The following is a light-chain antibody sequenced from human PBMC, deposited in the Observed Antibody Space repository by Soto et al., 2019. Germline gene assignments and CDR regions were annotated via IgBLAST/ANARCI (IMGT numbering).Light chain of an antibody. CDR1: QSISSY. J-gene: IGKJ1*01. Sequence: DVQMTQSPSSLSASVGDRVTITCRASQSISSYLNWYQQKPGKAPKLLIYAASSLQSGVPSRFSGSGSRTDFTLTSSSLQPEDFATYYCQQSYSTPPTFGQGTKVEIK. V-gene: IGKV1-39*01. CDR2: AAS. CDR3: QQSYSTPPT.